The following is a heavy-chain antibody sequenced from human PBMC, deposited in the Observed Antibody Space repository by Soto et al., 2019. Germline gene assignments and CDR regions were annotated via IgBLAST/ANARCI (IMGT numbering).Heavy chain of an antibody. D-gene: IGHD6-13*01. V-gene: IGHV1-69*02. CDR2: IIPILGIA. CDR3: ARAGAADDNFDY. Sequence: QVQLVQSGAEVKKPGSSVKVSCKASGGTFSSYTISWVRQAPGQGLEWMGRIIPILGIANYAQKFQGRVTITADKSTSTAYMELSGLRSEDTAVYYCARAGAADDNFDYWGQGTLVTVSS. CDR1: GGTFSSYT. J-gene: IGHJ4*02.